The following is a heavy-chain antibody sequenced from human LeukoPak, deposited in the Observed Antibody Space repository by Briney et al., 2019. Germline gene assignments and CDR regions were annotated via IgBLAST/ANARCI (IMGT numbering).Heavy chain of an antibody. V-gene: IGHV3-23*01. D-gene: IGHD6-19*01. CDR3: ARQWLVNG. Sequence: GGSLRLTCAASGFTFSSYAMNWVRQAPGKGLEWVSSISESGGTIDYADSVKGRFTISRDNSKNTLYLQMNSLRAEDTAVYYCARQWLVNGWGQGTLVTVSS. CDR1: GFTFSSYA. CDR2: ISESGGTI. J-gene: IGHJ4*02.